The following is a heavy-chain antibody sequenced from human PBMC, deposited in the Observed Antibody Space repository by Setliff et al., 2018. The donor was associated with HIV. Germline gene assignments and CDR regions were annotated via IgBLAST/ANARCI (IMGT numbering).Heavy chain of an antibody. V-gene: IGHV4-34*01. CDR1: GGSFTGHY. CDR3: VSQSNFEDF. Sequence: SETLSLTCAVSGGSFTGHYLTWIRQPPGKGLEWIGEVNPSGNTYYNPSLKSRLITIVDRPKSQFSLSLSSVTTADTAVYFCVSQSNFEDFWGQGTVVTVSS. D-gene: IGHD4-4*01. CDR2: VNPSGNT. J-gene: IGHJ4*02.